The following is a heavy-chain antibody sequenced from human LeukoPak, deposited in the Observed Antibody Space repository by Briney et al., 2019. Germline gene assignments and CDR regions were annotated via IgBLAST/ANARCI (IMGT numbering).Heavy chain of an antibody. D-gene: IGHD4-17*01. V-gene: IGHV1-24*01. CDR3: ATVTSLSDYGDYVGFDP. J-gene: IGHJ5*02. CDR2: FDPEDGET. Sequence: ASVKVSCKVSGYTLTDLSMHWVRQAPGKGLEWMGGFDPEDGETIYAQKFQGRVTMTEDTSTDTAYMELSSLRSEDTAVYYCATVTSLSDYGDYVGFDPWGQGTLVTVSS. CDR1: GYTLTDLS.